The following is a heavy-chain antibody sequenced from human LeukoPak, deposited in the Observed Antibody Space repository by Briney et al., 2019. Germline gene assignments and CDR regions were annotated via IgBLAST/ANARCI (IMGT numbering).Heavy chain of an antibody. CDR1: GGSISSYY. J-gene: IGHJ4*02. CDR2: IYYSGST. CDR3: ARVGGGTGGDY. V-gene: IGHV4-59*01. Sequence: SETLSLTCTVSGGSISSYYWSWIRQPPGKGLEWIGYIYYSGSTNYNPSLKSRVTISVDTSKNQFSLKLSSVTAADTAVYYCARVGGGTGGDYWGQGTLVTVSP. D-gene: IGHD2-8*02.